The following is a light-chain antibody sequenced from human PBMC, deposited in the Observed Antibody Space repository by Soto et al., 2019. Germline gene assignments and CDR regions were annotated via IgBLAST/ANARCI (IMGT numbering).Light chain of an antibody. V-gene: IGKV1-5*01. CDR3: LHTDSFPWT. CDR2: VVS. Sequence: DIQMTQSPSTLSVSVGDRVTITCRASQSISSWLAWYQQKPGNAPKLLIYVVSSLQSGVPSRFSGSGSGTYFTLTISKLQTEDFATYYCLHTDSFPWTFGQGTKLDIK. J-gene: IGKJ1*01. CDR1: QSISSW.